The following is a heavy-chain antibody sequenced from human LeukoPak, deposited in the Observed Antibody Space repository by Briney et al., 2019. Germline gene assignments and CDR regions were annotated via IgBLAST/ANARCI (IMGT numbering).Heavy chain of an antibody. CDR2: IDWDDDK. V-gene: IGHV2-70*11. CDR1: AGSISSGDYY. CDR3: ARTRQASLIDY. J-gene: IGHJ4*02. Sequence: TLSLTCTVSAGSISSGDYYWSWIRQPPGKALEWLARIDWDDDKYYSTSLKTRLTISKDTSKNQVVLTMTNMDPVDTATYYCARTRQASLIDYWGQGTLVTVSS.